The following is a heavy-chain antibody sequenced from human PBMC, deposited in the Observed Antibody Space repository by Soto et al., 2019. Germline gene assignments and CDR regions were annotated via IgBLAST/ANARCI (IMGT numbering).Heavy chain of an antibody. J-gene: IGHJ5*02. CDR3: ARGRSLRPTSPFLPQFGRSCFVP. CDR2: INHSGST. D-gene: IGHD3-10*01. Sequence: SETLSLTCAVYGGSFGDYYCSWIRQSPGEGLEWIGEINHSGSTNYNPSLKGRVTISVDTPKNQFSLKLGSVTAADTAVYYCARGRSLRPTSPFLPQFGRSCFVPWGKGTLVTVXS. CDR1: GGSFGDYY. V-gene: IGHV4-34*01.